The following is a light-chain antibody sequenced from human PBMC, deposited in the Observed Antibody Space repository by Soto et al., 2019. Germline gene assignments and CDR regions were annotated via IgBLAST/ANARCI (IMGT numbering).Light chain of an antibody. J-gene: IGLJ2*01. V-gene: IGLV1-51*01. CDR3: ATWDSSLSAGV. CDR1: SSNIGNNY. Sequence: QSVLTQPPSVSAAPGQKVTISCSGSSSNIGNNYVSWYQQLPGTAPKLLIYDNNERPSGIPDRFSGSKSGTSATLGITGLQTGDEADYYCATWDSSLSAGVFGGGTKLTVL. CDR2: DNN.